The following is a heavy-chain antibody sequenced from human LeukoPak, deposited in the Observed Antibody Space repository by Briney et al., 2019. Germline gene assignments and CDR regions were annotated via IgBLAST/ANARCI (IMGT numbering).Heavy chain of an antibody. V-gene: IGHV3-74*01. D-gene: IGHD2-8*02. J-gene: IGHJ6*02. Sequence: GGSLRLSCAAAGFTLSGYWMHWVRQAPGGGLVWVSRIDPDGITTNYADSVKGRFTTSRDNARNTLYLQMNSLTAEDTALYYCTRVQAGRSGLMDVWGRGTTVTVSS. CDR2: IDPDGITT. CDR3: TRVQAGRSGLMDV. CDR1: GFTLSGYW.